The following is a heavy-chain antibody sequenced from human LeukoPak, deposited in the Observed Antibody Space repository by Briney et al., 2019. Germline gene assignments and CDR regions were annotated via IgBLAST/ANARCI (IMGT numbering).Heavy chain of an antibody. V-gene: IGHV3-23*01. J-gene: IGHJ4*02. CDR1: GFTFSSYV. D-gene: IGHD6-19*01. Sequence: GGSLRLSCAASGFTFSSYVMSWVRQAPGKGLEWVSAISGSGGSTYYADSVKGRFTISRDNSKNTLYLQMNSMRAEDTAVYYCAKRGPAGAGRSPDYFDYWGQGTLVTVSS. CDR2: ISGSGGST. CDR3: AKRGPAGAGRSPDYFDY.